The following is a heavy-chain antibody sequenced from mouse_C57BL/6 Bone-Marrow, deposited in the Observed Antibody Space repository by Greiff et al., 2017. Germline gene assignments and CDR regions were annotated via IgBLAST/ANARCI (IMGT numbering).Heavy chain of an antibody. J-gene: IGHJ3*01. CDR3: VYDYEAY. D-gene: IGHD2-4*01. CDR2: IYPGSGST. Sequence: QVQLQQPGAELVKPGASVKMSCKASGYTFTSYWITWVKQRPGQGLEWIGDIYPGSGSTNYNEKFKSKATLTVDTSSSTAYMQLSSLTAADSAVYYCVYDYEAYWGQGTLVTVSA. CDR1: GYTFTSYW. V-gene: IGHV1-55*01.